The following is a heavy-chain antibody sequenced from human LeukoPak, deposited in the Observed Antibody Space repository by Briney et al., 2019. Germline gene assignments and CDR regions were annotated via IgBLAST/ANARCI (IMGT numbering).Heavy chain of an antibody. J-gene: IGHJ4*02. Sequence: SETLSLTCTVSGGSISGYYWSWIRQPPGKGLEWIGEINHSGSTSYNPSLKSRVTISVDTSKNQFSLKLSSVTAADTAVYYCARVGYSSSSYIDYWGQGTLVTVSS. V-gene: IGHV4-34*01. CDR1: GGSISGYY. CDR3: ARVGYSSSSYIDY. CDR2: INHSGST. D-gene: IGHD6-6*01.